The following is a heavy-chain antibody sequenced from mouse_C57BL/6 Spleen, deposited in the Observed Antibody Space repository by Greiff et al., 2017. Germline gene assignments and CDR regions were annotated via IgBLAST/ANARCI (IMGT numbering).Heavy chain of an antibody. CDR3: ARDDYDGYYYAMDY. Sequence: EVMLVESGGGLVKPGGSLKLSCAASGFTFSDYGMHWVRQAPEKGLEWVAYISSGSSTIYYADTVKGRFTISRDNAKNTLFLQMTSLRSEDTAMYYCARDDYDGYYYAMDYWGQGTSVTVSS. CDR1: GFTFSDYG. J-gene: IGHJ4*01. D-gene: IGHD2-4*01. CDR2: ISSGSSTI. V-gene: IGHV5-17*01.